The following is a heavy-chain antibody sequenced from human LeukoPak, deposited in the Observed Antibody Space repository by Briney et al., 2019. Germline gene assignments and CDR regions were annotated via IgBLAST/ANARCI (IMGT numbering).Heavy chain of an antibody. CDR2: IYTSGST. J-gene: IGHJ4*02. Sequence: PSETLSLTCTVSGVSISSYDWSWIRQPPGKGLEWIGRIYTSGSTNYNPSLKSRVTMSVDTSKNQISLKVNSVTAADTAVCYCARESYSSSYLFDFWGQGTLVTVSS. CDR1: GVSISSYD. CDR3: ARESYSSSYLFDF. V-gene: IGHV4-4*07. D-gene: IGHD6-6*01.